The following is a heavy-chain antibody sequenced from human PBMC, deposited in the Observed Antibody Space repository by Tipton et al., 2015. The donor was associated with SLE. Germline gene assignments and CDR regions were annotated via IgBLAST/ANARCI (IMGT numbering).Heavy chain of an antibody. J-gene: IGHJ5*02. V-gene: IGHV1-46*01. CDR2: INPSGGST. Sequence: SCAASGYTFTSYYMHWVRQAPGQGLEWMGIINPSGGSTSYAQKFQGRVTMTRDTSTSTVYMELSSLRSEDTAVYYCARAAAALNWFDPWGQGTLVTVSS. CDR1: GYTFTSYY. D-gene: IGHD6-13*01. CDR3: ARAAAALNWFDP.